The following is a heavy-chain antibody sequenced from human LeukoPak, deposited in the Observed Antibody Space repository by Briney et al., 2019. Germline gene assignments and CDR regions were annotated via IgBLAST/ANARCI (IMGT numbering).Heavy chain of an antibody. D-gene: IGHD5-12*01. CDR3: TKDGAWLRFDD. J-gene: IGHJ4*02. V-gene: IGHV3-23*01. CDR2: ISGSGAGT. Sequence: GGSLRLSCAASGFTFSSYGMSWVRQAPGKGLQWVSGISGSGAGTYYADSVKGRFTISRDDSKNTLYLQMKNLRAEDTAVYYCTKDGAWLRFDDWGQGILVSVSS. CDR1: GFTFSSYG.